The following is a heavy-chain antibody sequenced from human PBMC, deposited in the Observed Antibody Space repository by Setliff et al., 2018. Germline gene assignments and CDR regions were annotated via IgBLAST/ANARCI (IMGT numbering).Heavy chain of an antibody. J-gene: IGHJ4*02. V-gene: IGHV4-59*12. CDR1: GGSISSYY. CDR3: ARLVDFWSGYYTDLGDY. CDR2: IDYSGTT. Sequence: SETLSLTCTVSGGSISSYYWSWIRQPPGKRLEWIGYIDYSGTTNYNPSLKSRVTISVDTSKNQFSLKLSSVTAADTAVYYCARLVDFWSGYYTDLGDYWGQGTLVTVSS. D-gene: IGHD3-3*01.